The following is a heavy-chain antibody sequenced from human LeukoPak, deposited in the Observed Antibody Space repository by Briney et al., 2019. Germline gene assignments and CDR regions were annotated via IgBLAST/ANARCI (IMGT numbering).Heavy chain of an antibody. J-gene: IGHJ4*02. CDR3: AKSRGGVVATTSDY. D-gene: IGHD5-12*01. CDR2: ISRSGGSI. Sequence: GGSLRLSCAASGFIFSGYAMSWVRQAPGKGLEWVAVISRSGGSIYDTDSVKGRFTISRDNSKNTLYHQMKSLRVEDTAVDYCAKSRGGVVATTSDYWGQGTLVTVSS. CDR1: GFIFSGYA. V-gene: IGHV3-23*01.